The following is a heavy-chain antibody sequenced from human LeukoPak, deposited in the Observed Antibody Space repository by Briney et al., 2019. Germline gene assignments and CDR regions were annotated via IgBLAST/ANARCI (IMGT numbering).Heavy chain of an antibody. D-gene: IGHD6-19*01. Sequence: SETLSLTCTVSGGSVSSGPYYWHWIRQPPGKGLEWIGYFHYSGSPNYNPSLKSRVTISVDTSKNQFSLKLSSVTAADTAVYYCAREGRLVNDAFDIWGQGTMVTVSS. CDR2: FHYSGSP. J-gene: IGHJ3*02. CDR1: GGSVSSGPYY. V-gene: IGHV4-61*01. CDR3: AREGRLVNDAFDI.